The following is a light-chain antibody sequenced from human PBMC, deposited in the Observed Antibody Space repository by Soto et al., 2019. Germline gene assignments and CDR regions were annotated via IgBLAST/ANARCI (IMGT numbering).Light chain of an antibody. Sequence: LRQLASGCGSPGQSVTISCAGSSSDVGSYNLVSWYQQHPGKAPKLMIYEGSKRPSGVSNRFSGSKSGNTASLTISGLHAEDEADYYCCSYAGSNYVFGTGTKVTV. CDR2: EGS. CDR1: SSDVGSYNL. V-gene: IGLV2-23*01. CDR3: CSYAGSNYV. J-gene: IGLJ1*01.